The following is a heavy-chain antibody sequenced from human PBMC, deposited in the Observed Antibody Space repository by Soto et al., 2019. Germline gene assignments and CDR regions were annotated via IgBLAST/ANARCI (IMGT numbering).Heavy chain of an antibody. Sequence: QMQLVESGGGVVQPGTSLRLSCAASGFDFSSYGMHWVRQTPGKGLEWVAVLGFDGGGRYYADSVKGRFTISRDNSKKMLYLQMDSLRAEDTALYYCAREPVEPDYAMDVWGQGTRVTVSS. CDR1: GFDFSSYG. D-gene: IGHD1-26*01. J-gene: IGHJ6*02. CDR3: AREPVEPDYAMDV. CDR2: LGFDGGGR. V-gene: IGHV3-33*01.